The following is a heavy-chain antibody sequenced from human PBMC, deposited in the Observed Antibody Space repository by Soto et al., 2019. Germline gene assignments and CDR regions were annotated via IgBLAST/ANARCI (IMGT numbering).Heavy chain of an antibody. CDR1: GFTFSSYG. CDR2: RWYDGSNK. D-gene: IGHD3-3*01. Sequence: GGSLRLSCAASGFTFSSYGMHWVRQAPGKGLEWVAVRWYDGSNKYYADSVRGRFTISRDHSKNTLYLQMNSLRAEDTAVYYCARETGFYDFWSGYYPNYYGMDVWGQGTTVTVSS. J-gene: IGHJ6*02. CDR3: ARETGFYDFWSGYYPNYYGMDV. V-gene: IGHV3-33*01.